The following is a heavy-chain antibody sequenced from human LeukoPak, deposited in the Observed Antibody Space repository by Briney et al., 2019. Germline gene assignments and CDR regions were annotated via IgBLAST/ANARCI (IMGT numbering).Heavy chain of an antibody. J-gene: IGHJ4*02. V-gene: IGHV3-53*01. Sequence: AGGSLRLSCAASGFTVSSNYMSWVRQAPGKGLEWVSVIYSGGSTYYADSVKGRFTISRDNSKNTLYLQMNSLRAEDTAVYYCARGMAYYDILTGYPYWGQGTLVTVSS. CDR2: IYSGGST. CDR3: ARGMAYYDILTGYPY. D-gene: IGHD3-9*01. CDR1: GFTVSSNY.